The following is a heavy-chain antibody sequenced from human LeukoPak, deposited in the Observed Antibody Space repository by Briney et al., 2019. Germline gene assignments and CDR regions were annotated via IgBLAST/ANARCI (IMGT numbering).Heavy chain of an antibody. CDR2: IKRDGSEK. CDR1: GFTFSSYW. J-gene: IGHJ5*02. Sequence: PGGSLRLSCAASGFTFSSYWMSWVRQTPGKGLEWVANIKRDGSEKYNVDSVKGRFTISRDNAKNSLYLQMNSLRAEDTAVYYCARAVATIPNWFDLWGQGTLVTVSS. V-gene: IGHV3-7*02. CDR3: ARAVATIPNWFDL. D-gene: IGHD5-12*01.